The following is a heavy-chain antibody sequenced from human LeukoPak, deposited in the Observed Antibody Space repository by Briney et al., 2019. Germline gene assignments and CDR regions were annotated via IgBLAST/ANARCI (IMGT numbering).Heavy chain of an antibody. Sequence: SVKVSCKASGYTFTGYYMHWVRQAPGQGLEWMGRIIPILGIANYAQKFQGRVTITADKSTSTAYMELSSLRSEDTAVYYCAKGLTYYYDSSGYDKMDYWGQGTLVTVSS. V-gene: IGHV1-69*04. D-gene: IGHD3-22*01. J-gene: IGHJ4*02. CDR3: AKGLTYYYDSSGYDKMDY. CDR2: IIPILGIA. CDR1: GYTFTGYY.